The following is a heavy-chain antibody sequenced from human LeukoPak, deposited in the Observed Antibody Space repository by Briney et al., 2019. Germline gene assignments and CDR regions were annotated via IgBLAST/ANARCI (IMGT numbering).Heavy chain of an antibody. CDR2: LYSGGGA. CDR3: ARGKTSDDIVEDAFDI. V-gene: IGHV3-66*01. J-gene: IGHJ3*02. D-gene: IGHD2-15*01. Sequence: GGSLRLSCAASGFSVNTNYMTWVRQAPGKGLEWVSVLYSGGGAYYADSVKDRFTISRVYSQNTLLLQMNSLRAEDTALYYCARGKTSDDIVEDAFDIWGQGTMVAVSS. CDR1: GFSVNTNY.